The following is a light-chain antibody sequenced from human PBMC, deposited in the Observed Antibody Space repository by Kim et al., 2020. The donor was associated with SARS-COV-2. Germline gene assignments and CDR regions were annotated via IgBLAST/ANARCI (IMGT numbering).Light chain of an antibody. V-gene: IGKV3-20*01. CDR3: QQYADSPPT. J-gene: IGKJ1*01. Sequence: EIVLTPSPGTLSLSPGERATLSCRASLSFNTIHLAWYLQKPGQAPRLMIYGISNRATAIPDRFIGSGAGTDFTLTISRLEPEDFAVYYCQQYADSPPTFGQGTKVDIK. CDR1: LSFNTIH. CDR2: GIS.